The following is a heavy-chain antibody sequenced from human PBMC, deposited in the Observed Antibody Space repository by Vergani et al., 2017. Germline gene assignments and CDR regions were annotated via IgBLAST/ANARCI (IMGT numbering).Heavy chain of an antibody. CDR2: IYTSGST. CDR3: ARSLYACSSTSCYPYYYYYYMDV. CDR1: GGSISSGSYY. J-gene: IGHJ6*03. V-gene: IGHV4-61*02. Sequence: QVQLQESGPGLVKPSQTLSLTCTVSGGSISSGSYYWSWIRQPAGKGLEWIGRIYTSGSTNYNPSLKSRVTISVDTSKNQFSLKLSSVTAADTAVYYCARSLYACSSTSCYPYYYYYYMDVWGKGTTVTVSS. D-gene: IGHD2-2*01.